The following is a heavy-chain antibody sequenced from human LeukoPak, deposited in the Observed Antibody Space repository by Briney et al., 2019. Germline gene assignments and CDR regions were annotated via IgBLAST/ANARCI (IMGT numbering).Heavy chain of an antibody. CDR3: ARALGDI. V-gene: IGHV3-74*01. Sequence: PGGSLRLSCAASGFTFSTYWMHWVRQAPGKGLVWVSRINGDGSSTSYGVSAEGRFTISRDNAKNTLYLQMNGLRVEDTAVYYCARALGDIRGQGTLVTVSS. CDR1: GFTFSTYW. J-gene: IGHJ4*02. CDR2: INGDGSST.